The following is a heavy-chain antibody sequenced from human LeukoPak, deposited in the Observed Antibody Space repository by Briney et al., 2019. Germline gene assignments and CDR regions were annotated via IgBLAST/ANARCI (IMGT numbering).Heavy chain of an antibody. CDR1: GFTFSRYS. V-gene: IGHV3-21*01. D-gene: IGHD5-24*01. J-gene: IGHJ4*02. CDR2: ISDGGKYI. CDR3: AMDSAWLPLKFDY. Sequence: GGSLRLSCAASGFTFSRYSMNWVRQAPGKGLEWVSSISDGGKYIYYADSVKGRFSISRDNSKNTLYLQMNSLRAEDTAVYYCAMDSAWLPLKFDYWGPGTLVAVST.